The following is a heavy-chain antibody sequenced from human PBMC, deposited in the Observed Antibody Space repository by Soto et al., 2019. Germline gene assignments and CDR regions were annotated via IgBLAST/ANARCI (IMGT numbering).Heavy chain of an antibody. V-gene: IGHV3-33*01. D-gene: IGHD6-13*01. CDR3: ARRQISPPTSGTASARGGMDV. CDR2: IWNEGNVY. Sequence: QVQLVESGGGVVQPGSSLRLSCAASGFNFNNYGMHWVRQAPGKGLELVAVIWNEGNVYYYANSVKGRFTISRDNSKNTLYLQMSILRAEETAVYYCARRQISPPTSGTASARGGMDVWRLGTTVTVSS. J-gene: IGHJ6*02. CDR1: GFNFNNYG.